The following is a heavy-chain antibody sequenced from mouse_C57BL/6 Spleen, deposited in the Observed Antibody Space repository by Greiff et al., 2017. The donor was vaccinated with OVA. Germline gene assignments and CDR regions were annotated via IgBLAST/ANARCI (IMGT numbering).Heavy chain of an antibody. CDR3: ARSGDYYGSSPLYAMDY. D-gene: IGHD1-1*01. V-gene: IGHV1-39*01. CDR2: INPNYGTT. CDR1: GYSFTDYN. Sequence: VQLQQSGPELVKPGASVKISCKASGYSFTDYNMNWVKQSNGKSLEWIGVINPNYGTTSYNQKFKCKATLTVDQSSSTAYMQLNSLTSEDSAVYYCARSGDYYGSSPLYAMDYWGQGTSVTVSS. J-gene: IGHJ4*01.